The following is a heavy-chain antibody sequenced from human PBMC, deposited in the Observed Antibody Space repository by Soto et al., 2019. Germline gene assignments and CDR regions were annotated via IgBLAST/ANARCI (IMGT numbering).Heavy chain of an antibody. Sequence: GGSLRLSCSASGFSFSDYYMSWIRQAPGKGLEWVSYIRSSDNTRYYADSVKGRFTISRDNAKNSLYLQMNSLRAEDTAVYYCARGNALYDYWGQGTLVTVSS. V-gene: IGHV3-11*01. J-gene: IGHJ4*02. CDR2: IRSSDNTR. CDR1: GFSFSDYY. CDR3: ARGNALYDY. D-gene: IGHD2-2*01.